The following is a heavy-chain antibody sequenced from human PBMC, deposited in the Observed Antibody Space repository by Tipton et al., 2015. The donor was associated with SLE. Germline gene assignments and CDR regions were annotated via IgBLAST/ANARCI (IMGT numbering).Heavy chain of an antibody. CDR3: AKEFEQQLVRGAFDI. Sequence: SLRLSCAASGFTFSSYAMSWVRQAPGKGLEWVSVIYSGGSSTYYADSVKGRFTISRDNSKNTLYLQMNSLRAEDTAVYYCAKEFEQQLVRGAFDIWGQGTMVTVSS. CDR2: IYSGGSST. V-gene: IGHV3-23*03. J-gene: IGHJ3*02. D-gene: IGHD6-13*01. CDR1: GFTFSSYA.